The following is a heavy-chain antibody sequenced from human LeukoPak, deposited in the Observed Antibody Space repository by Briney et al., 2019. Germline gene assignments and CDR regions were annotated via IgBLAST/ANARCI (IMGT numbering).Heavy chain of an antibody. V-gene: IGHV4-59*12. Sequence: SETLSLTCTVSGGSISSYYWSWIRQPPGKGLEWIGYIYYSGSTNYNPSLKSRVTISVDTSKNQFSLKLSSVTAADTAVYYCARDTAVAVNWFDPWGQGTLVTVSS. D-gene: IGHD6-19*01. CDR1: GGSISSYY. CDR3: ARDTAVAVNWFDP. CDR2: IYYSGST. J-gene: IGHJ5*02.